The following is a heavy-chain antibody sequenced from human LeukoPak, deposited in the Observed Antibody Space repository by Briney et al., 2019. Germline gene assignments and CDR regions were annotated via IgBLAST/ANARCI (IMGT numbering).Heavy chain of an antibody. CDR1: GYSFTSYW. V-gene: IGHV5-51*01. D-gene: IGHD3-22*01. J-gene: IGHJ4*02. Sequence: GESLKISCKGSGYSFTSYWIGWVRQMPGKGLEWMGIIYPGDSDTRYSPSFQGQVTISADKSICTAYLQWSSLKASDTAMYYCARQYYDSSGYHLYFDYWGQGTLVTVSS. CDR2: IYPGDSDT. CDR3: ARQYYDSSGYHLYFDY.